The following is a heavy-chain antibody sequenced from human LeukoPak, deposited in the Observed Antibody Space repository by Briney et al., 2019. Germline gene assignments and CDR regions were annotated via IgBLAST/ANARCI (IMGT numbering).Heavy chain of an antibody. Sequence: GGSLRLSCAASGFTFNTYWMSWVRQAPGKGLEWVANIKRDGSEKYYVDSVKGRFTISRDNAKNSLYLQMNSLRAEDTAVYYCARDRDSSWDYWGQGTLVTVSS. CDR1: GFTFNTYW. J-gene: IGHJ4*02. D-gene: IGHD6-13*01. V-gene: IGHV3-7*03. CDR2: IKRDGSEK. CDR3: ARDRDSSWDY.